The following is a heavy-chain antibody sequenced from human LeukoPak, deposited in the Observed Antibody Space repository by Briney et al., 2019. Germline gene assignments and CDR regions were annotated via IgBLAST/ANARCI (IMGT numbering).Heavy chain of an antibody. CDR2: IIPIFGTA. CDR3: ARQLGIKAVPLDY. D-gene: IGHD7-27*01. V-gene: IGHV1-69*01. J-gene: IGHJ4*02. Sequence: SVKVSCKASGGTFSSYAMSWVRQAPGQGLEWMGGIIPIFGTANYAQKFQGRVTITADESTSTAYMELSSLRSEDTAVYYCARQLGIKAVPLDYWGQGTLVTVSS. CDR1: GGTFSSYA.